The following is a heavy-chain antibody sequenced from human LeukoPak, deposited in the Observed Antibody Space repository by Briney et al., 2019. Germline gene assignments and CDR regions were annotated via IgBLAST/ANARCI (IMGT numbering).Heavy chain of an antibody. V-gene: IGHV3-11*06. Sequence: GGSLRLSCAASGFIFSDYYMSWIRQTPEEGLEWLSYISSSSGYKNYADSLKGRFTISRDNAKNSVYLQMNGLSAEDTAVYYRARQGLYDSSDFWTFQHWGQGTLVTVSS. D-gene: IGHD3/OR15-3a*01. CDR3: ARQGLYDSSDFWTFQH. CDR2: ISSSSGYK. CDR1: GFIFSDYY. J-gene: IGHJ1*01.